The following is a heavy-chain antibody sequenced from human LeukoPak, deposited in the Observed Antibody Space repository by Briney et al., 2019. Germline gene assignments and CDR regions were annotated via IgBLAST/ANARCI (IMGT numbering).Heavy chain of an antibody. CDR3: AKDKGGYKPKNWFDP. Sequence: GGSLRLSCAASGFTFSSYAISWVRQATGKGLEWVSAISGSGGSTYYADSVKGRFTISRDNSKNTLYLQMNSLRAEDTAVYYCAKDKGGYKPKNWFDPWGQGTLVTVSS. CDR1: GFTFSSYA. CDR2: ISGSGGST. D-gene: IGHD3-22*01. V-gene: IGHV3-23*01. J-gene: IGHJ5*02.